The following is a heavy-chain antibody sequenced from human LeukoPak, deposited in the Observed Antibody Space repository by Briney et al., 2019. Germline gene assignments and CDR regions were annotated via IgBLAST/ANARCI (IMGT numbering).Heavy chain of an antibody. CDR3: VRARFTTFVYY. J-gene: IGHJ4*02. CDR1: GFTFSSYA. V-gene: IGHV3-23*01. D-gene: IGHD1-1*01. Sequence: GGSLRLSCAASGFTFSSYAMSWVRQPPGKGLEWVSTISGSGGSTYYADSVKGRFTISRDNAKNSLSLQMNNLSVDDTAVYYCVRARFTTFVYYWGQGTLVTVSS. CDR2: ISGSGGST.